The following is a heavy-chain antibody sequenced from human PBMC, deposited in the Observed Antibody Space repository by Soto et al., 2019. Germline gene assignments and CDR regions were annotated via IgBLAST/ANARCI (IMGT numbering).Heavy chain of an antibody. Sequence: GGSLRLSCAASGFTFSSYAMHWVRQAPGKGLEWVAVISYDGSNKYYADSVKGRFTISRDNSKNTLYLQMNSLRAEDTAVYYCARVRVPKPRGMDVWGQGTTVTSP. CDR2: ISYDGSNK. CDR1: GFTFSSYA. J-gene: IGHJ6*02. V-gene: IGHV3-30-3*01. CDR3: ARVRVPKPRGMDV.